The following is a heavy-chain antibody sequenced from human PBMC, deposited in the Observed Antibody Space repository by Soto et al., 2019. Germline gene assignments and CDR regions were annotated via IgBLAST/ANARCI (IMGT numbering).Heavy chain of an antibody. CDR3: ARPKGYGPNGVCYNWNIYWSAP. V-gene: IGHV3-11*01. Sequence: QVQLVESGGGLVKPGGSLRLSCAASGFTFSDYYMSWIRQAPGKGLEWVSYISSSGSTIYYADSVKGRFTISRDNAKNSLYRQINSLSAEDTAFYYFARPKGYGPNGVCYNWNIYWSAPWGQGTLVPVPS. CDR2: ISSSGSTI. D-gene: IGHD2-8*01. J-gene: IGHJ5*02. CDR1: GFTFSDYY.